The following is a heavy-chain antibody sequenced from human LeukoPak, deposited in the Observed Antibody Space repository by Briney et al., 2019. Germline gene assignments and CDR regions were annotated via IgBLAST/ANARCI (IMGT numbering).Heavy chain of an antibody. CDR3: ARYSAPVTSIDY. CDR2: IYHSGST. CDR1: GGSISSNY. V-gene: IGHV4-59*01. D-gene: IGHD2-21*02. J-gene: IGHJ4*02. Sequence: SETLSLTCTVSGGSISSNYWSWIRQPPGKGLEWIGYIYHSGSTNYNPSLKSRVTISVDTSKNQFSLMLSSVTAADTAVYYCARYSAPVTSIDYWGQGTLVTVSS.